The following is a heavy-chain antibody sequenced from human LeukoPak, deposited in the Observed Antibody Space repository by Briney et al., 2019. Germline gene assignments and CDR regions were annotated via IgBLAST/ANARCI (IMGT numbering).Heavy chain of an antibody. J-gene: IGHJ3*02. V-gene: IGHV3-33*01. D-gene: IGHD2-21*02. CDR3: ARDPGLVYCGGDCYSDAFDI. CDR1: GFTFSSYG. CDR2: IWYDGSNK. Sequence: GGSLRLSCAASGFTFSSYGMHWVRQAPGKGLEWVAVIWYDGSNKYYADSVKGRFTISRDNSKNTLYLQMNSLRAEDTAVYYCARDPGLVYCGGDCYSDAFDIWGQGTMVTVSS.